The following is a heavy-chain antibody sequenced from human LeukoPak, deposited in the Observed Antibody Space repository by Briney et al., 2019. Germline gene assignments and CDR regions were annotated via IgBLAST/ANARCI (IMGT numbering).Heavy chain of an antibody. CDR1: GGSISSSSYY. J-gene: IGHJ4*02. Sequence: SETLSLTCTVSGGSISSSSYYWGWIRQPPGKGLEWIGSIYYSGSTYYNPSLKSRDTISVDTSKNQFSLKLSSVTAADTAVYYCARHGSYSSSFGYFDYWGQGTLVTVSS. CDR3: ARHGSYSSSFGYFDY. D-gene: IGHD6-13*01. V-gene: IGHV4-39*01. CDR2: IYYSGST.